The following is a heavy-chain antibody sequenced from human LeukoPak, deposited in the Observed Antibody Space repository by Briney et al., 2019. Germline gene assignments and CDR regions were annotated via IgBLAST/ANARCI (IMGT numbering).Heavy chain of an antibody. D-gene: IGHD3-22*01. CDR3: VKDLSYESSGSVFDY. CDR2: INCHGTT. CDR1: GFTFEDYT. V-gene: IGHV3-43*01. J-gene: IGHJ4*02. Sequence: GGSLRLSCAASGFTFEDYTVHWVRQAPGKTLEWFSLINCHGTTYYRDSVKGRFTISRDNSKDSLYLQMDSLRSEDTAFYYCVKDLSYESSGSVFDYWGQGTLVTVSS.